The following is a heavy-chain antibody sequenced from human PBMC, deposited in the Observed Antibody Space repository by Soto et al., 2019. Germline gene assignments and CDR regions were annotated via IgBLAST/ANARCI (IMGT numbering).Heavy chain of an antibody. V-gene: IGHV3-21*01. CDR3: AGVGAFDY. Sequence: EVQLVESGGGLVKPGGSLRLSCAASGFTFSSYSMNWVRQAPGKGLEWVSSISSSSSYIYYADSVKGRFTISRDNANNSLYLQRSSLRPEDTAVYYCAGVGAFDYWGQGTLVTVSS. J-gene: IGHJ4*02. CDR2: ISSSSSYI. CDR1: GFTFSSYS. D-gene: IGHD3-16*01.